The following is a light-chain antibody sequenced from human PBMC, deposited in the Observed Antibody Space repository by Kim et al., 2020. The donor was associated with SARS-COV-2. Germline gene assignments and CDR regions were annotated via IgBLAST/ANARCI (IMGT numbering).Light chain of an antibody. CDR2: DAS. J-gene: IGKJ4*02. CDR1: QSVSSY. CDR3: QQRSNRPLT. V-gene: IGKV3-11*01. Sequence: EIVLTQSPATLSLSPGERATLSCRASQSVSSYLAWYQQKPGQAPRLLIYDASNRATGIPARFSGSGSGTDFTLTISSLEPEDFAVYYCQQRSNRPLTFGRGTKVDIK.